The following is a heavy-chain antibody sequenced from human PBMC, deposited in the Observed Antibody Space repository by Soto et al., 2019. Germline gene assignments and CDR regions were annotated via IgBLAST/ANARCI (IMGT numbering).Heavy chain of an antibody. D-gene: IGHD3-10*01. CDR3: ASGGPGRFGELYYSYYAMDV. CDR1: GYTFTGYY. Sequence: ASVKVSCKASGYTFTGYYMHWVRQAPGQGLEWMGWINPNSGGTNYAQKFQGWVTMTRDTSISTAYMELSRLRSDDTAVYYCASGGPGRFGELYYSYYAMDVWDQGTTVTVSS. J-gene: IGHJ6*02. CDR2: INPNSGGT. V-gene: IGHV1-2*04.